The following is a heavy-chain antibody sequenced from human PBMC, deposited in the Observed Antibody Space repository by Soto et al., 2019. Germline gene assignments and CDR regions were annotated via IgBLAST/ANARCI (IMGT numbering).Heavy chain of an antibody. Sequence: QVQLEQSGPEVKRPGTSVKVSCKASGGAFGRYSVSWVRQAPGQGLEWIGGVIPVFNTSNYSLKFQGRVAIFADLSTNTGFMELRSLRSEDTALYYCARGDEMTAVTIFEYWGQGTLVTVSS. D-gene: IGHD4-17*01. CDR3: ARGDEMTAVTIFEY. J-gene: IGHJ4*02. CDR2: VIPVFNTS. CDR1: GGAFGRYS. V-gene: IGHV1-69*01.